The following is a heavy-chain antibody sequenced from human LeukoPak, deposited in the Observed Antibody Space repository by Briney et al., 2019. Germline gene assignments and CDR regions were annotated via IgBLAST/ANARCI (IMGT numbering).Heavy chain of an antibody. CDR1: GDSISSTNG. J-gene: IGHJ4*02. CDR2: IDHRGNT. D-gene: IGHD4-17*01. Sequence: SETLSLTCAVSGDSISSTNGWNWVRQPPGKGLEWIGEIDHRGNTNYNPYLKSRVSISADKSKNQLSLKLTSVTAADTAVYYCARGYGPGYWGQGILVTVSA. V-gene: IGHV4-4*02. CDR3: ARGYGPGY.